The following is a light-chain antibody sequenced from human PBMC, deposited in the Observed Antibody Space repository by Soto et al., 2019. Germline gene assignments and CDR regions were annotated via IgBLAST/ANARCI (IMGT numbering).Light chain of an antibody. Sequence: DIQLTQSPSFLSASVGDRVTITCRASQGISDRLAWYQQRPGKAPNLLIPSASSLQSGVPLRFSGSGSGTEFTLTFSTLQPADFATYYCQQRDGYPITFGPGTRLEMK. CDR2: SAS. V-gene: IGKV1-9*01. J-gene: IGKJ5*01. CDR3: QQRDGYPIT. CDR1: QGISDR.